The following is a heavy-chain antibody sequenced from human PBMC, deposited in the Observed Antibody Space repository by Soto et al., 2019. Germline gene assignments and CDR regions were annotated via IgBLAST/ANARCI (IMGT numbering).Heavy chain of an antibody. D-gene: IGHD6-19*01. CDR2: VSGYNGNT. CDR3: ARDEGSHGFDS. CDR1: GYTFTKYG. Sequence: ASVKVSCKASGYTFTKYGISWVRQAPGQGLEWMGWVSGYNGNTNYAQNLRGRVTMTTDTSTTTAYMELRTLRSDDTAVYYCARDEGSHGFDSWGQGTLVTASS. V-gene: IGHV1-18*04. J-gene: IGHJ4*02.